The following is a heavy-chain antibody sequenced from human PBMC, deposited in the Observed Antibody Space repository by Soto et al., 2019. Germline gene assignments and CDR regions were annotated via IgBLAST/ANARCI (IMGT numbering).Heavy chain of an antibody. CDR1: GYTFTHYY. D-gene: IGHD5-18*01. J-gene: IGHJ4*02. V-gene: IGHV1-46*01. CDR3: ATSVNSAMAFDY. CDR2: INPNGGST. Sequence: QVQLVQSGAEVKKPGASVKVSCKASGYTFTHYYIHWVRQAPGQGLEWMGIINPNGGSTTYAQKFRGGFTMTRYTSTSTVYMELSSLRSEDSAVYYCATSVNSAMAFDYWGQGTLVTVSS.